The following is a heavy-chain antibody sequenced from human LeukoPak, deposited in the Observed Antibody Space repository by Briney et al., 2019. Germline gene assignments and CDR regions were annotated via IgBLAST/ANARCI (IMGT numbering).Heavy chain of an antibody. Sequence: GGSLRLSCAVSGFTFNTYSMNWVRQAPGKGLEWVSSISSSSSNIQYEDSVKGRFTISRDNAKNSLYLQMNSLRAEDTAVYYCARWGYYDSSDQHWGQGTLVTVSS. CDR2: ISSSSSNI. D-gene: IGHD3-22*01. CDR1: GFTFNTYS. V-gene: IGHV3-21*01. CDR3: ARWGYYDSSDQH. J-gene: IGHJ1*01.